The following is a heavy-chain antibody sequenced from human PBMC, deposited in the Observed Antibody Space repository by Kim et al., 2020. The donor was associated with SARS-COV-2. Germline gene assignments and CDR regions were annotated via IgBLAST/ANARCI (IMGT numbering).Heavy chain of an antibody. J-gene: IGHJ6*02. V-gene: IGHV3-23*01. CDR1: GFTFSSYA. D-gene: IGHD7-27*01. CDR2: ISGSGGST. Sequence: GGSLRLSCAASGFTFSSYAMSWVRQAPGNGLEWVSAISGSGGSTYYADSVKGRFTISRDNSKNTLYLQMNSLRAEDTAVYYCAKGKNWGPSGEDVWGQGTTVTVSS. CDR3: AKGKNWGPSGEDV.